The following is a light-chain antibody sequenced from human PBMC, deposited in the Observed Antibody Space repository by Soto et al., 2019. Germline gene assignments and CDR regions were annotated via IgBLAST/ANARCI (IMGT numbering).Light chain of an antibody. CDR2: DVS. Sequence: QSARTQLAPVSGSPGQSRTISCTGTSIDVGGYNYVSCYQQHPGKAPKSRIYDVSNRPSGVSNRFSGSKSGNTASMTPPGLQAEEEADCYCSAYTSSILFGGGTKLTVL. CDR3: SAYTSSIL. V-gene: IGLV2-14*01. J-gene: IGLJ2*01. CDR1: SIDVGGYNY.